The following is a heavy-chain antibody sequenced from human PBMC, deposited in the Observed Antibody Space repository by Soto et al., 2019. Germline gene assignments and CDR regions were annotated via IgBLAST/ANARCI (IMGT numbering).Heavy chain of an antibody. CDR1: GGTFSSYA. V-gene: IGHV1-69*06. D-gene: IGHD3-22*01. CDR2: IIPIFGTA. CDR3: AREEYYYDSSGYYPDAFDI. J-gene: IGHJ3*02. Sequence: KVSCKASGGTFSSYAISWVRQAPGQGLEWMGGIIPIFGTANYAQKFQGRVTITADKSTSTAYMELSSLRSEDTAVYYCAREEYYYDSSGYYPDAFDIWGQGTMVTVSS.